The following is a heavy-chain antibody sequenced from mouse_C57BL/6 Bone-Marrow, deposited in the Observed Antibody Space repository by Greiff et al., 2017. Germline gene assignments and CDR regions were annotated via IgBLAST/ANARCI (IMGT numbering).Heavy chain of an antibody. D-gene: IGHD2-4*01. CDR3: ARRKKYDYDGGFAY. V-gene: IGHV1-81*01. Sequence: VQLVESGAELARPGASVKLSCKASGYTFTSSGISWVKQRTGQGLEWIGEIYPRSGNTYYNEKFKGKATLTADKSSSTAYMELRSLTSEDSAVYFCARRKKYDYDGGFAYWGQGTLVTVSA. CDR2: IYPRSGNT. J-gene: IGHJ3*01. CDR1: GYTFTSSG.